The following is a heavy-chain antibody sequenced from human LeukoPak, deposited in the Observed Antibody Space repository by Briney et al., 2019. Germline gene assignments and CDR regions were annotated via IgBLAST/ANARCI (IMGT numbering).Heavy chain of an antibody. J-gene: IGHJ6*03. D-gene: IGHD3-3*01. CDR2: ISRSGSTI. CDR3: ARIADFWSGYYPKNYYYYMDL. Sequence: GGSLRLSCAASGFTFSDYYMSWIRQAPGKGLEWVSYISRSGSTIYYADSVKGRFTISRDNAKNSLYLQMNSLRAEDTAVYYCARIADFWSGYYPKNYYYYMDLWGKGTTVTVSS. CDR1: GFTFSDYY. V-gene: IGHV3-11*01.